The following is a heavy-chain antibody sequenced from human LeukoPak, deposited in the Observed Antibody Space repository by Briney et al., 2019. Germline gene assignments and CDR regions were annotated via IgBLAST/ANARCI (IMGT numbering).Heavy chain of an antibody. V-gene: IGHV4-38-2*01. CDR1: GYSISSGYY. J-gene: IGHJ4*02. CDR3: ARRGDGYNPDY. D-gene: IGHD5-24*01. CDR2: IYHSGFT. Sequence: SVTLSLTCAVSGYSISSGYYWGWIRQPPGKGLEWIGSIYHSGFTYYNRSLKSRVTMSVDTSKNQLSLKLSSVTAVDTAVYYCARRGDGYNPDYWGQGTLVTVSS.